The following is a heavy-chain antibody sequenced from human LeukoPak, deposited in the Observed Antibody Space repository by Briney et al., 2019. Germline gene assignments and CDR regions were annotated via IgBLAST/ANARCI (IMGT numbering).Heavy chain of an antibody. V-gene: IGHV4-34*01. J-gene: IGHJ4*02. Sequence: SETLSLTCAVYGGSFSGYYWSWIRQPPGKGLEWIGEINHSGSTNYNPSLKSRVTISVDTSENQFSLKLSSVTAADTAVYYCASNSYGFCFDYWGQGTLVTVSS. CDR2: INHSGST. CDR1: GGSFSGYY. D-gene: IGHD5-18*01. CDR3: ASNSYGFCFDY.